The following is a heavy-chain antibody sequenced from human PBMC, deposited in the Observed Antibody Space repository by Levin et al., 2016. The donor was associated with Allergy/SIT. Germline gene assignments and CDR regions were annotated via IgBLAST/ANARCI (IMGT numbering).Heavy chain of an antibody. V-gene: IGHV3-33*01. CDR2: IWYDGSNK. CDR3: ARDHLGGYFDWFYFFRGFDY. Sequence: WIRQPPGKGLEWVAVIWYDGSNKYYADSVKGRFTISRDNSKNTLYLQMNSLRAEDTAVYYCARDHLGGYFDWFYFFRGFDYWGQGTLVTVSS. D-gene: IGHD3-9*01. J-gene: IGHJ4*02.